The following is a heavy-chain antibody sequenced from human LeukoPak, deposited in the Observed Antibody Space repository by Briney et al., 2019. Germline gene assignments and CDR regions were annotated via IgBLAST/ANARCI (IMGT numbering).Heavy chain of an antibody. CDR3: ARSTTVVTQGDY. D-gene: IGHD4-23*01. CDR1: GFTFSSYW. J-gene: IGHJ4*02. V-gene: IGHV3-74*01. Sequence: GGSLRLSCVASGFTFSSYWMHWVRQAPGKGLVWVSRIKIDGSGTGYADSVKGRFTISRDNAKNTLYLQMSSLRADDTAVYYCARSTTVVTQGDYWGQGTLVTVSS. CDR2: IKIDGSGT.